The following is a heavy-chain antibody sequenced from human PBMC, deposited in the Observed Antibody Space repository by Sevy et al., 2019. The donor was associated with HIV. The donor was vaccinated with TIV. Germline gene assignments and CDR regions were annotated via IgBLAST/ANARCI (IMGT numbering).Heavy chain of an antibody. CDR3: ARDLPPSATTVAHFDC. J-gene: IGHJ4*02. V-gene: IGHV3-48*03. Sequence: GGSLRLSCVASGFTFSSYEMNWVRQAPGKGLEWVSYISNSGTSMYYSDSVKGRFTISGDNARNSRYLQMNSLRAEDTAVYYCARDLPPSATTVAHFDCWGQGTLVTVSS. D-gene: IGHD4-17*01. CDR2: ISNSGTSM. CDR1: GFTFSSYE.